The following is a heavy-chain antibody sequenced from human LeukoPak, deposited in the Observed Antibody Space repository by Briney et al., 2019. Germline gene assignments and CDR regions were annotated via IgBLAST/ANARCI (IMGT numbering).Heavy chain of an antibody. V-gene: IGHV3-33*01. CDR3: ARDSLPMAVTGPFDH. CDR1: GFTFTSYS. CDR2: ILFEGGNI. D-gene: IGHD6-19*01. Sequence: GRSLRLSCGASGFTFTSYSMHWVRQAPGKGREGVTSILFEGGNIHYADSVKGRVIISRDNSKSALYLQMNSLRAEDTAIYYCARDSLPMAVTGPFDHWGQGALVTVS. J-gene: IGHJ4*02.